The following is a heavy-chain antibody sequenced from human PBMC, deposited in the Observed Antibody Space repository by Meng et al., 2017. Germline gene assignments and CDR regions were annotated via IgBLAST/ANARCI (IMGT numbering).Heavy chain of an antibody. D-gene: IGHD1-1*01. CDR2: INSDGSST. J-gene: IGHJ2*01. CDR1: GFTFSSYW. CDR3: ARGDWNDAWYFDL. V-gene: IGHV3/OR16-13*01. Sequence: VESGGGLVQPGGYLRLSCAASGFTFSSYWMHWVRQAPGKGLVWVSRINSDGSSTSYADSMKGQFTISRDNAKNTLYLQMNSLRAEDTAVYYCARGDWNDAWYFDLWGRGTLVTVSS.